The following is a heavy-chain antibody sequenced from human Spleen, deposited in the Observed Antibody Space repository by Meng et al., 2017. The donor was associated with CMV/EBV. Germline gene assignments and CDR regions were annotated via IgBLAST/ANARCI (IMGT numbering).Heavy chain of an antibody. Sequence: ASVKVSCKASGYTFTDYYMHWGRQAPGQGLEWMGWSNPYSGDTIYAQKFQGRVTMTRDTSISTAYMELSRLRYDDTAVYYCARVRQRITMPFDYWGQGTLVTVSS. D-gene: IGHD3-10*01. V-gene: IGHV1-2*02. J-gene: IGHJ4*02. CDR1: GYTFTDYY. CDR2: SNPYSGDT. CDR3: ARVRQRITMPFDY.